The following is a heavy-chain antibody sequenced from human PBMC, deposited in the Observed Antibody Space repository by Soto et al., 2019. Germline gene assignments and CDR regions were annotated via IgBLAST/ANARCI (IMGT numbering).Heavy chain of an antibody. CDR3: AREYGMDV. V-gene: IGHV1-18*01. CDR2: ISGYNGNT. D-gene: IGHD3-10*01. J-gene: IGHJ6*02. CDR1: WYSFHTYA. Sequence: ASVKVSCQGSWYSFHTYAISWVRQAPGQGLEWVGWISGYNGNTNYAQKFQGRVTLTTDTSTKTAFMELRSLTGDDTAVYYCAREYGMDVWGQGTTVTVSS.